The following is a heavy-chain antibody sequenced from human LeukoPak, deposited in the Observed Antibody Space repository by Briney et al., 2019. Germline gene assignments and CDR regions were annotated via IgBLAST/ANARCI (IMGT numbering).Heavy chain of an antibody. J-gene: IGHJ2*01. CDR3: ARRGFGVAAQRYFDL. Sequence: GESLKISCQGSGYSFTNYWIGWVRQMPGKGLEWMGIVYPGDSDTRYSPSFQGQATISADKSITTAYLQWSSLKASDTAMYFCARRGFGVAAQRYFDLWGRGTLVTVSS. CDR2: VYPGDSDT. V-gene: IGHV5-51*01. CDR1: GYSFTNYW. D-gene: IGHD3-3*01.